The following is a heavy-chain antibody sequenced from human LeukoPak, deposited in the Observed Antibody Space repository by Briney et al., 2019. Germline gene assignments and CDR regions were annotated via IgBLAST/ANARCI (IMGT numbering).Heavy chain of an antibody. CDR1: GFTFSSYW. J-gene: IGHJ4*02. CDR3: AREPGSHHYDYVWGSYRKYYFDY. V-gene: IGHV3-7*01. Sequence: GSLRLSCAASGFTFSSYWMSWVRQAPGKGLEWVANIKQDGSEKYYVDSVKGRFTISRDNAKNSLYLQMNSLRAEDTAVYYCAREPGSHHYDYVWGSYRKYYFDYWGQGTLVTVSS. D-gene: IGHD3-16*02. CDR2: IKQDGSEK.